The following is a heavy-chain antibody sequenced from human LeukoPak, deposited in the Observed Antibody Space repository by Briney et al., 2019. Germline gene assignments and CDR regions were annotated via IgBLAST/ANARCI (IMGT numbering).Heavy chain of an antibody. CDR2: ISDIGSI. J-gene: IGHJ4*02. V-gene: IGHV4-59*08. Sequence: PSETLSLTCTVPGGSISSYYWSWIRQPPGKGLEWIAYISDIGSINYNPSLKSRVTISLDTSKNQFSLKLSSVTAADTAVYYCAGHHPRNTVDFWGQGTLVTVSS. CDR3: AGHHPRNTVDF. D-gene: IGHD2-8*02. CDR1: GGSISSYY.